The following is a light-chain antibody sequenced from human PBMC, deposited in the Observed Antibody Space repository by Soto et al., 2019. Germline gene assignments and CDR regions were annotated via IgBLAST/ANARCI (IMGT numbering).Light chain of an antibody. CDR2: GAS. J-gene: IGKJ4*01. CDR1: QSISSNY. CDR3: QQYGSSPFT. V-gene: IGKV3-20*01. Sequence: DIVLTQSPGTLSLSPGERATLSCRASQSISSNYLAWFQQKPGQSPRXXIYGASSRPTGIPDRFSGSVSGTDLTLAISRLEPDDCALYYGQQYGSSPFTFGGGTKVDIK.